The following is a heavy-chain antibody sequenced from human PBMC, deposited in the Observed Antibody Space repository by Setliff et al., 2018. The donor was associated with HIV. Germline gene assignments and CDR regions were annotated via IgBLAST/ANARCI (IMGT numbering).Heavy chain of an antibody. D-gene: IGHD2-15*01. CDR3: AKDGISGGAYPPYYFDY. V-gene: IGHV3-30*18. CDR1: GITFSSYG. CDR2: ISDDGSHK. Sequence: GGSLRLSCAASGITFSSYGMQWVRQGPGKGLEWVAGISDDGSHKYYADSVKGRFTISRDSSKNTLYLQMNGLRVEDTAVYYCAKDGISGGAYPPYYFDYWGHGTLVTVSS. J-gene: IGHJ4*01.